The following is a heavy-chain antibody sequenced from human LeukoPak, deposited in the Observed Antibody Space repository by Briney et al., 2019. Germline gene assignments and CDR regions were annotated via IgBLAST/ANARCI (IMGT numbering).Heavy chain of an antibody. V-gene: IGHV4-31*03. D-gene: IGHD3-10*01. J-gene: IGHJ4*02. CDR1: GGSISSGGYY. CDR2: IYHDGRT. CDR3: ARDSFYGSGSFGEIDY. Sequence: PSQTLSLTCTVSGGSISSGGYYWSWIRQHPGKGLEWIGHIYHDGRTDYTPSLKSRVTISIDTSRNQFSLRLSSVTAADTAVYYCARDSFYGSGSFGEIDYWGQGTPVTVSS.